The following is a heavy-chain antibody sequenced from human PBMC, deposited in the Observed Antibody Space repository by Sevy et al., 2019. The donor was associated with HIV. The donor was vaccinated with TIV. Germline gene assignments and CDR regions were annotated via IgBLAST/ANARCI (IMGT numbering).Heavy chain of an antibody. J-gene: IGHJ4*02. CDR1: GGTFSSYA. Sequence: ASVKVSCKASGGTFSSYAITWVRQAPGQGLEWMGGIIPIFGTPNYSQRFQGRLTITADESTSTAYMELSSLTSEDTAVYFCARDRDSTTWYTDGAFDSWGQGTLVTVSS. CDR3: ARDRDSTTWYTDGAFDS. CDR2: IIPIFGTP. V-gene: IGHV1-69*13. D-gene: IGHD6-13*01.